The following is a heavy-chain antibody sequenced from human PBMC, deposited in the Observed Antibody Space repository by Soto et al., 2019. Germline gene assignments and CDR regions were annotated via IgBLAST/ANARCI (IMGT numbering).Heavy chain of an antibody. J-gene: IGHJ3*02. D-gene: IGHD2-8*01. V-gene: IGHV3-23*01. CDR2: ISDSGGLT. Sequence: GGSLRLSCAASGFAFSSHPMSWVRQAPEKGLEWVSGISDSGGLTYNADSVKGRFTISRDNSKNTLYLQMNSLTAEDTAVYYCARRAIGSSRVFDIWGQGTMVTVSS. CDR3: ARRAIGSSRVFDI. CDR1: GFAFSSHP.